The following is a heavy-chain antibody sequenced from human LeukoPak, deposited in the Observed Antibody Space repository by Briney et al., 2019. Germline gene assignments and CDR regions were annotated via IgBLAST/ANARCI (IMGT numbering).Heavy chain of an antibody. CDR2: INPSGGNT. J-gene: IGHJ4*02. CDR3: ARVRQVGVTVDY. D-gene: IGHD1-26*01. CDR1: GYTFTSYY. V-gene: IGHV1-46*01. Sequence: ASVKVSCKASGYTFTSYYMHWVRQAPGQGLEWMGIINPSGGNTNYAQKLQGRVTMATDTSTSTAYMELRSLRSDDTAVYYCARVRQVGVTVDYWGQGTLVTVSS.